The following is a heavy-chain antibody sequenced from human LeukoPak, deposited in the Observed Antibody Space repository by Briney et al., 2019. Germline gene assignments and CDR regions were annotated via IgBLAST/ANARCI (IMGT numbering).Heavy chain of an antibody. CDR3: ARDLGDSSGYYPDY. CDR1: GFTVSTNY. V-gene: IGHV3-66*01. J-gene: IGHJ4*02. CDR2: IYRGGST. D-gene: IGHD3-22*01. Sequence: GGSLRLSCAASGFTVSTNYMSWVRQAPGKGLEWLSIIYRGGSTLYTDSVKGRFTISRDDSKNTLYLQMNSLRAEDSAVYYCARDLGDSSGYYPDYWGQGTQVTVSS.